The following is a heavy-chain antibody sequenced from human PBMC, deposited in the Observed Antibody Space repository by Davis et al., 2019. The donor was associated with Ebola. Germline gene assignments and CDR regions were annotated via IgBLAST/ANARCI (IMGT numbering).Heavy chain of an antibody. CDR1: GFTFSSYW. J-gene: IGHJ6*02. Sequence: HTGGSLRLSCAASGFTFSSYWMHWVRQAPGKGLVWVSRINSDGSSTSYADSVKGRFTISRDNAKNSLYLQMNSLRAEDTALYYCAKDSYYYGMDVWGQGTTVTVSS. CDR3: AKDSYYYGMDV. V-gene: IGHV3-74*01. CDR2: INSDGSST.